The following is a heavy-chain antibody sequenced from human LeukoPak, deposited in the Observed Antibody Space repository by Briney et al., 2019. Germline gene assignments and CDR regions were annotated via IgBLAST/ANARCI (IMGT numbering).Heavy chain of an antibody. D-gene: IGHD6-19*01. CDR2: ISSRGSDI. Sequence: GGSLRLTCAASGFTFSSYSMNWVRQTPGKGLEWVSSISSRGSDIHYAGSVKGRFTISRDNAKNSLYLQMNSLRAEDTAVYYCARDGIMTTSGWDFDYWGQGTLVTVSS. J-gene: IGHJ4*02. CDR1: GFTFSSYS. CDR3: ARDGIMTTSGWDFDY. V-gene: IGHV3-21*01.